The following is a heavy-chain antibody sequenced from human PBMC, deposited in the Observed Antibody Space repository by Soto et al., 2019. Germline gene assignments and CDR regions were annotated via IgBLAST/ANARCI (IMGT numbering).Heavy chain of an antibody. CDR1: GDSFSTYA. CDR3: ARTLAFSSGWYVFGY. D-gene: IGHD6-19*01. V-gene: IGHV1-69*01. Sequence: QVQLVQSGAEVKKPGSPLKVSCKASGDSFSTYAINWVRQAPGQGLEWMGGIIPVFGRANYAQKFQGRVKITADESTSTAYMELNSLRSEDTALYYCARTLAFSSGWYVFGYWGQGTLVTVSS. J-gene: IGHJ4*02. CDR2: IIPVFGRA.